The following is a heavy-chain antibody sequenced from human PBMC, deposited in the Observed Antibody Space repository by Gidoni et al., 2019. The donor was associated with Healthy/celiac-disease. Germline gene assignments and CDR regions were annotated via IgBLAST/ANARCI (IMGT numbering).Heavy chain of an antibody. J-gene: IGHJ3*02. CDR2: INPNSGGT. D-gene: IGHD4-17*01. V-gene: IGHV1-2*02. Sequence: QVQLVQSGAEVKKPGASVKVSCKASGYTFTGYYMHWVRQAPGQGLEWMGWINPNSGGTNYAQKFQGRVTMTRDTSISTAYMELSRLRSDDTAVYYCARVHGYDMTTVTTVLDAFDIWGQGTMVTVSS. CDR3: ARVHGYDMTTVTTVLDAFDI. CDR1: GYTFTGYY.